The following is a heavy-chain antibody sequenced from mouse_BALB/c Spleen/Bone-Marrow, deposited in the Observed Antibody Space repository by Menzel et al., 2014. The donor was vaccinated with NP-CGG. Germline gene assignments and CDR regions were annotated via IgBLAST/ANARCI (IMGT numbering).Heavy chain of an antibody. CDR1: GLTFTDYY. Sequence: EVMLVESGGGLVQPGGSLRLSCATSGLTFTDYYMTWVRQPPGKTLEWLGFIRNKPYGYTTEYSASVKGRFTISRDNSQNILYLQMNALRLDDSATYYCAIEMRLLRFDYWGQGTTLTVSS. V-gene: IGHV7-3*02. CDR2: IRNKPYGYTT. J-gene: IGHJ2*01. CDR3: AIEMRLLRFDY. D-gene: IGHD2-3*01.